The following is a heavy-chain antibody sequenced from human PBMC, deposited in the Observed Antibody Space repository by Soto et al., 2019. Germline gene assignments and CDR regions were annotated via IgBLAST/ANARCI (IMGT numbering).Heavy chain of an antibody. J-gene: IGHJ5*02. Sequence: QVQLQQWGAGLLKPSETPSLTCGVYGGSFSGNYWSWIRQPPGEGLEWIGEINPSGSTNYSPSLKSRATISADTSKNQFSLKLSSVIAADTAVYYCARGREGGGASWGQGTLVTVSS. D-gene: IGHD1-26*01. CDR3: ARGREGGGAS. CDR1: GGSFSGNY. CDR2: INPSGST. V-gene: IGHV4-34*01.